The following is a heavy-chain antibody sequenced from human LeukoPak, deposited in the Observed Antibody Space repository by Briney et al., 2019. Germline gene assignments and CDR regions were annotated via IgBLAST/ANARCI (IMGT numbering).Heavy chain of an antibody. CDR1: GASYSYDY. V-gene: IGHV4-34*01. Sequence: PSETLSLTRAVYGASYSYDYWRWIRQPPAKGREWIGEINHSGSTNYNPSLQSRVTISAEKSKNQFSLKLSSVTTAETAVYYCAKGVWAPRFDPWGQGTLVTVSS. CDR2: INHSGST. D-gene: IGHD7-27*01. CDR3: AKGVWAPRFDP. J-gene: IGHJ5*02.